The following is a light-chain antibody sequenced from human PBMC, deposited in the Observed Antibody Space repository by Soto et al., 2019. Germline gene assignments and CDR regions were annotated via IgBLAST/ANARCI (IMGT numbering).Light chain of an antibody. V-gene: IGLV2-14*01. J-gene: IGLJ1*01. CDR1: NSDVGGYNY. Sequence: QSVLTQPAPLSGSPGQSITISCPGTNSDVGGYNYVSWYQQHPGKAPKLMIYDVSNRPSGVSNRFSGSKSGNTASLTISGLQAEDEADYYCSSYTSSSTLLFGTGTKVTVL. CDR2: DVS. CDR3: SSYTSSSTLL.